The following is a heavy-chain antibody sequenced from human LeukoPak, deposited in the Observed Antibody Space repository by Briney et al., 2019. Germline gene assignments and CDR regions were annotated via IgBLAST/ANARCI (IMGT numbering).Heavy chain of an antibody. Sequence: PSETLSLTCTVSGGSISSSSYYWGWIRQPPGKGLEWIGSIYYSGSTYYNPSLKSRVTISVDTSKNQFSLKLSSVTAADTAVYYCARDARGPFDYWGQGTLVTVSS. CDR3: ARDARGPFDY. J-gene: IGHJ4*02. D-gene: IGHD3-10*01. CDR1: GGSISSSSYY. V-gene: IGHV4-39*07. CDR2: IYYSGST.